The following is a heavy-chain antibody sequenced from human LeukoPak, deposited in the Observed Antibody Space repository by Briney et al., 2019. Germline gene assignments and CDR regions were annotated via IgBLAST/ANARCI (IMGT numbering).Heavy chain of an antibody. CDR1: GFTFSSYA. Sequence: GGSLRLSCAASGFTFSSYAMSWVRQGPGKGLEWVSEISGSGGITYYADSVRGRFTISRDNSKNTLYLQKNSLRADDTAIYYCAKSMTLQWRGFFDLWGRGTHVTVSS. CDR3: AKSMTLQWRGFFDL. V-gene: IGHV3-23*01. J-gene: IGHJ2*01. CDR2: ISGSGGIT. D-gene: IGHD6-19*01.